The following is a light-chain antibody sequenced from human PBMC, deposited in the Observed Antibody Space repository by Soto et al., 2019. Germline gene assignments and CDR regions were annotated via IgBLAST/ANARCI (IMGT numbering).Light chain of an antibody. CDR3: QQYGSSPLT. J-gene: IGKJ1*01. Sequence: EIVLTQSPGTLSLSPGERATLSCRASQSVNNNYLAWYQQRPGQAPRLLIYGASSRATGSPGRFSGSGSGTDFTLTISRLEPEDFAVYYCQQYGSSPLTFGRGTKVDIK. CDR2: GAS. CDR1: QSVNNNY. V-gene: IGKV3-20*01.